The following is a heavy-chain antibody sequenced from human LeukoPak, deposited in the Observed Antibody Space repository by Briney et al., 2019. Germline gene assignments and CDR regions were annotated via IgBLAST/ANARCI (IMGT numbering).Heavy chain of an antibody. Sequence: SETLSLTCTVSGGSISSGSYYWSWIRQPAGKGLEWIGRIYTSGSTNYNPSLKSRVTIAVATSKNSFSLKVSSVTAADTAVYYCERAGQDYYFDYWGQGTLVTVSS. CDR2: IYTSGST. V-gene: IGHV4-61*02. CDR3: ERAGQDYYFDY. D-gene: IGHD3-10*01. J-gene: IGHJ4*02. CDR1: GGSISSGSYY.